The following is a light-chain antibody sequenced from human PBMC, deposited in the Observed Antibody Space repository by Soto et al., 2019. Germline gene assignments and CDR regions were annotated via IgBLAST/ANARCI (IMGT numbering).Light chain of an antibody. V-gene: IGLV2-8*01. CDR1: SSDVGGYNY. Sequence: QSALTQPPSASGTPGQSVTISCTGTSSDVGGYNYVSWYQQYPGRAPKLMIYEVTKRPSGVPARFSGSKSGNTASLTVSGLQDEDEDDYYCSSYAASNNFYFVFGGGTKLTVL. CDR3: SSYAASNNFYFV. CDR2: EVT. J-gene: IGLJ3*02.